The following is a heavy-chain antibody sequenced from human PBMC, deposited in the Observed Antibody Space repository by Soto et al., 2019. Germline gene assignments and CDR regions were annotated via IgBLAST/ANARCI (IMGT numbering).Heavy chain of an antibody. CDR1: GFTFSSYG. CDR2: INSGGGT. J-gene: IGHJ4*02. Sequence: GVLRRSCAASGFTFSSYGVSWVRQAPGKGLEWVSAINSGGGTYYAGSVKGRFTISRDNSKNTLYLEMNSLRAEDTAVYYCAKRDILTGYYYYFDYWGQGTLVTVSS. CDR3: AKRDILTGYYYYFDY. V-gene: IGHV3-23*01. D-gene: IGHD3-9*01.